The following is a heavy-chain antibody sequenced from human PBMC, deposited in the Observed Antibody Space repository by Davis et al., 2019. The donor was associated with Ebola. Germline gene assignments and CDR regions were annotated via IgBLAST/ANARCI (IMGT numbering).Heavy chain of an antibody. V-gene: IGHV1-69*04. Sequence: SVKVSCKASGGTFSSYAISWVRQAPGQGLEWMGRIIPILGIANYAQKFQGRVTITADKSTSTAYMELSSLRSEDTAVYYCASLVGGNSYYFDYWGQGTLVTVSS. CDR1: GGTFSSYA. CDR2: IIPILGIA. J-gene: IGHJ4*02. D-gene: IGHD4-23*01. CDR3: ASLVGGNSYYFDY.